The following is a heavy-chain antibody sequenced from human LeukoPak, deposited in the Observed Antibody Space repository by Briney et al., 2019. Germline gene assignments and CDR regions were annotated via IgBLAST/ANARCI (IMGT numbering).Heavy chain of an antibody. CDR1: GSTFSSHS. V-gene: IGHV3-21*01. D-gene: IGHD2-2*02. J-gene: IGHJ6*03. CDR3: ARDIGDCSSLSCYNHYYYMDV. Sequence: GGSLRLSCAASGSTFSSHSMNWVRQAPGKGLEWVASISGSTNYIYYGDLAKGRFTISRDNAKNSLYLQMNSLRDEDTAVYYCARDIGDCSSLSCYNHYYYMDVWGKGTTVTVSS. CDR2: ISGSTNYI.